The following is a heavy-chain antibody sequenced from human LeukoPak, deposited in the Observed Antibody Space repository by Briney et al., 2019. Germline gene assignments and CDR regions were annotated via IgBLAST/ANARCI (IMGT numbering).Heavy chain of an antibody. J-gene: IGHJ4*02. Sequence: SETLSLTCTVSGGSISSYYWSWIRQPAGKGLEWIVRIYTSGSTNYNPSLKSRVTMSVDTSKNQFSLKLSSVTAADTAVYYCARGPSGYCSSTSCSSRGSLDYWGQGTLVTVSS. D-gene: IGHD2-2*01. CDR1: GGSISSYY. CDR3: ARGPSGYCSSTSCSSRGSLDY. CDR2: IYTSGST. V-gene: IGHV4-4*07.